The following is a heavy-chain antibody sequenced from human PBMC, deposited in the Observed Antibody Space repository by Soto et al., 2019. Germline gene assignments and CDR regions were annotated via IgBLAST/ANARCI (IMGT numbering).Heavy chain of an antibody. CDR1: GFTFSSYG. CDR2: ISYDGYNK. D-gene: IGHD6-13*01. V-gene: IGHV3-30*18. Sequence: PAGSLRLSCAASGFTFSSYGMHWVRQAPGKGLEWVAVISYDGYNKYYADSVKGRFTISRDNSKNTLYLQMNSLRAEDTAVYYWAKRGQQLPTYYYYGMDVWGQGTRVTVSS. CDR3: AKRGQQLPTYYYYGMDV. J-gene: IGHJ6*02.